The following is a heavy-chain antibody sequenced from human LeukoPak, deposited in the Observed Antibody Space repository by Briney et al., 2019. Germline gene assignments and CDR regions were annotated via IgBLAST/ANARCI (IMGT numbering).Heavy chain of an antibody. Sequence: PRRSLRLSCAASEFTFSSYGMHWVRQAPGKGLEWVAVISYDGSNKYYADSVKGRFTISRDNSKNTLYLQMNSLRAEDTAVYYCAREAGSGHDAFDIWGQGTMVTVSS. V-gene: IGHV3-30*03. J-gene: IGHJ3*02. D-gene: IGHD2-15*01. CDR3: AREAGSGHDAFDI. CDR2: ISYDGSNK. CDR1: EFTFSSYG.